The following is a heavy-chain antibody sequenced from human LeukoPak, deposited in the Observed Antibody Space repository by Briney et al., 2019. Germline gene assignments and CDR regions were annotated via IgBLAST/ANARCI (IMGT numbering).Heavy chain of an antibody. D-gene: IGHD5-18*01. V-gene: IGHV4-59*11. CDR2: LIDSVNT. J-gene: IGHJ4*02. CDR1: GGSIISHN. CDR3: ATLKRGSIYGYFDF. Sequence: SETLSFTCTVPGGSIISHNWSGIRQPPGKGLEWIAYLIDSVNTKDNPSRQSRLTLSADTSRNQFSLRLSSVTAAATDVYYCATLKRGSIYGYFDFWGKGIKVTVSS.